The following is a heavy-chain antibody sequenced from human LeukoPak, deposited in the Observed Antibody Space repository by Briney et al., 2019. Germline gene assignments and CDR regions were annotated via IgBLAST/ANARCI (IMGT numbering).Heavy chain of an antibody. CDR2: INHSGTT. Sequence: SETLSLTCAVYGGSFSGYYWSWIRQPPGKGLEWIGEINHSGTTNYNSSLKSRVTVSVDTSKNQFSLKLSSVTAADKAVYYCARAVGTDGYNLWVYWGQGTLVTVSS. D-gene: IGHD5-24*01. CDR3: ARAVGTDGYNLWVY. V-gene: IGHV4-34*01. J-gene: IGHJ4*02. CDR1: GGSFSGYY.